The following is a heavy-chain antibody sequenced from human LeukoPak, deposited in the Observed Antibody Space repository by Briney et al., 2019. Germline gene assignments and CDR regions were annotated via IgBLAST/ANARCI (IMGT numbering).Heavy chain of an antibody. CDR3: ANLWGDSSGYPRAFDI. D-gene: IGHD3-22*01. CDR2: ISYDGSNK. J-gene: IGHJ3*02. Sequence: PGGSLRLSCSASGFTFSTYGMHWVRQAPGKGLEWVAVISYDGSNKYYADSVKGRFTISRDNSKNTLYLQMNSLRAEDTAVYYCANLWGDSSGYPRAFDIWGQGTMVTVSS. CDR1: GFTFSTYG. V-gene: IGHV3-30*18.